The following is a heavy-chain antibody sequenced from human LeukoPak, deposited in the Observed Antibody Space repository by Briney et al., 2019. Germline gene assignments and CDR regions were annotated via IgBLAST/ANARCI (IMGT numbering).Heavy chain of an antibody. V-gene: IGHV3-15*01. CDR3: ASSNVLRLAFDI. CDR2: IKSKTDGGTT. CDR1: GFTVSSNY. J-gene: IGHJ3*02. Sequence: GGSLRLSCVVSGFTVSSNYMSWVRQAPGKGLEWVGRIKSKTDGGTTDYAAPVKGRFTISRDDSKNTLYLQMNSLKTEDTAVYYCASSNVLRLAFDIWGQGTMVTVSS. D-gene: IGHD3-3*01.